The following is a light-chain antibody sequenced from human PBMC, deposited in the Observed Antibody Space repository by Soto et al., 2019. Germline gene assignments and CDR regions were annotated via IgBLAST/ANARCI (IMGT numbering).Light chain of an antibody. CDR3: QQSYSNPIT. V-gene: IGKV1-39*01. J-gene: IGKJ5*01. CDR1: QSISSY. CDR2: AAS. Sequence: DIQMTPSPYSLSASVGDRVTITCRASQSISSYLNWYQQKPGKAPKLLIYAASSLQSGVPSRFSGSGSGTDFTLTISSLQPEDFATYYCQQSYSNPITFGQGTRLEIK.